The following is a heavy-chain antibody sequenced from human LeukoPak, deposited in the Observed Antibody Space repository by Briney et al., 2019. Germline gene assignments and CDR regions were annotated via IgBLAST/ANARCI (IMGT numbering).Heavy chain of an antibody. Sequence: GGSLRLSCAASGFTFSSYAMSWVRQAPGKGLEWVSLIYSGGAIRYADSVKGRFTISRDSSKNTLFLQMNDLTVEDTARYYCARRPGNWGQGILVTVSS. CDR3: ARRPGN. J-gene: IGHJ4*02. CDR1: GFTFSSYA. CDR2: IYSGGAI. D-gene: IGHD1-14*01. V-gene: IGHV3-23*03.